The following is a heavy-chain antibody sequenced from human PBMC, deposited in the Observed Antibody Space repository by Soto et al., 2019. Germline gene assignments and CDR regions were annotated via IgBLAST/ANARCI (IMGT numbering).Heavy chain of an antibody. Sequence: GGSLRLSCAASGFTFSNAWMNWVRQAPGKGLEWVGRIKSKTDGGTTDYAAPVKGRFTISRDDSKNTLYLQMNSLKTEDTAVYYCTIRTYYYDSSGYPMIDYWGQGTLVTVSS. CDR2: IKSKTDGGTT. J-gene: IGHJ4*02. CDR1: GFTFSNAW. V-gene: IGHV3-15*07. D-gene: IGHD3-22*01. CDR3: TIRTYYYDSSGYPMIDY.